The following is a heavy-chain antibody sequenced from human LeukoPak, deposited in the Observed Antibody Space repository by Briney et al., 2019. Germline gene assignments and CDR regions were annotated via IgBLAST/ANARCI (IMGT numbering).Heavy chain of an antibody. Sequence: GGSLRLSCAAPGFTFNDAWMSWVRQAPGKGLEWVGRIKSIPDGETTDYAAPVKGRFTISRDDSKGTLYLQMNSLKTEDTAVYYCTTAGDCSSTSCYRSVDYWGQGALVTVSS. CDR2: IKSIPDGETT. D-gene: IGHD2-2*01. CDR1: GFTFNDAW. J-gene: IGHJ4*02. CDR3: TTAGDCSSTSCYRSVDY. V-gene: IGHV3-15*01.